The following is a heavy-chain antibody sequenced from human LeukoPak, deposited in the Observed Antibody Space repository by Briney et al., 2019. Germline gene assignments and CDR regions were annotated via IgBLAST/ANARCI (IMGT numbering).Heavy chain of an antibody. D-gene: IGHD2-21*01. V-gene: IGHV3-30*02. CDR2: IRYDGRNK. CDR1: GFTFSSYG. J-gene: IGHJ4*02. CDR3: AKDFVMVPGNVNYFDS. Sequence: GGSLRLSCAASGFTFSSYGMHWVRQAPGKGLDWVAFIRYDGRNKYYADSVKGRFTISRDNSKNTLYLQMNSLRAEDTAVYYCAKDFVMVPGNVNYFDSWGQGTLVTVSS.